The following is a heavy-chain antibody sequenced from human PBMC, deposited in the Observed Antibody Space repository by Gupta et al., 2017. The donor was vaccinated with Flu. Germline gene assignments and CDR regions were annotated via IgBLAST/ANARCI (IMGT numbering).Heavy chain of an antibody. V-gene: IGHV4-39*01. CDR3: ARCRGYRNGYYRYYNMDV. Sequence: WDWIRQPPGKGLEWSGTMYYSGRTYYSASLKSRVSISVDTSKNQFSLKLSSVTAADTAVYYCARCRGYRNGYYRYYNMDVWGQGTTGSVAS. D-gene: IGHD5-18*01. CDR2: MYYSGRT. J-gene: IGHJ6*02.